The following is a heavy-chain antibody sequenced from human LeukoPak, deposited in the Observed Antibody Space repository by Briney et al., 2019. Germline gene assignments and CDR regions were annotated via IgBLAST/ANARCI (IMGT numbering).Heavy chain of an antibody. CDR2: INPSGGST. D-gene: IGHD3-10*01. Sequence: ASVKVSCKASGYTFTSYYMHWVRQAPGQGLEWMGIINPSGGSTSYAQKFQGRVTMTRDMSTSTVYMELSSLRSGDTAVYYCARDIYLGTDAFDIWGQGTMVTVSS. CDR1: GYTFTSYY. CDR3: ARDIYLGTDAFDI. J-gene: IGHJ3*02. V-gene: IGHV1-46*01.